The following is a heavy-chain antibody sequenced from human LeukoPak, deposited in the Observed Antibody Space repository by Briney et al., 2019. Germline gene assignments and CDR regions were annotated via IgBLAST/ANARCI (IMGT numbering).Heavy chain of an antibody. V-gene: IGHV1-8*01. Sequence: GASVKVSCKASGYTFTSYDINWVRQATGQGLEWMGWMNPNSGNTGYAQKFQGRVTMTRNTPISTAYMELSSLRSEDTAVYYCARGLSSSWAGYYYYYYMDVWGKGTTVTVSS. CDR1: GYTFTSYD. CDR3: ARGLSSSWAGYYYYYYMDV. D-gene: IGHD6-13*01. J-gene: IGHJ6*03. CDR2: MNPNSGNT.